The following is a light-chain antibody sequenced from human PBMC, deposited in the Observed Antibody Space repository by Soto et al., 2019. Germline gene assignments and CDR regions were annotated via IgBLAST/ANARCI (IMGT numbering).Light chain of an antibody. CDR1: QDISSY. Sequence: MQVTQSPSSLSASVGDRVTITCRASQDISSYLAWYQQKPGKAPDLLIYAASSLQSGVPSRFTGSGSGTDFTLTISSLQPEDFATYYCNQLNSYPITFGQGTRLEIK. CDR3: NQLNSYPIT. CDR2: AAS. V-gene: IGKV1-9*01. J-gene: IGKJ5*01.